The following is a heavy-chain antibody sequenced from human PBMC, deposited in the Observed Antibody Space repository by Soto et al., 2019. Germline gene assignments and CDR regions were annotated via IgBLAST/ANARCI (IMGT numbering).Heavy chain of an antibody. CDR3: ARVVFYDSSGYRPFDS. Sequence: RGSLRLSCAASGFTFSNYWMHWVRQAPGKGLVWVSRINGDGSNTNHADSVQGRFTISRDNAKNTLYLQMSSLRAEDTAVYYCARVVFYDSSGYRPFDSWGQGTLVTVSS. J-gene: IGHJ4*02. CDR2: INGDGSNT. CDR1: GFTFSNYW. V-gene: IGHV3-74*01. D-gene: IGHD3-22*01.